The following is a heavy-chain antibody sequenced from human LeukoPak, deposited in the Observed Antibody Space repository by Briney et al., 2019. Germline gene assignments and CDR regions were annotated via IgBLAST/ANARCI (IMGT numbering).Heavy chain of an antibody. CDR3: ARGYYYDSSGYYYNWFDP. CDR1: GGSISSYY. Sequence: SETLSLTCTVSGGSISSYYWSWIRQPPGKGLEWIGEINHSGSTNYNPSLKSRVTISVDTSKNQFSLKLSSVTAADTAVYYCARGYYYDSSGYYYNWFDPWGQGTLVTVSS. V-gene: IGHV4-34*01. J-gene: IGHJ5*02. D-gene: IGHD3-22*01. CDR2: INHSGST.